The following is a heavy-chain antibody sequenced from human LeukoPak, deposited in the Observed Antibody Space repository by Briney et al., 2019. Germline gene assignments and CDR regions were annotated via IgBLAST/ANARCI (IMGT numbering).Heavy chain of an antibody. Sequence: PSETLSLTCAVYGGSFRGYYWSWIRQPPGKGLEWIGEINHSGSTNYNPSLKSRVTISVDTSKNQFSLKLSSVTAADTAVYYCARGADFWSGYYHNWFDPWGQGTLVTVSS. CDR3: ARGADFWSGYYHNWFDP. CDR1: GGSFRGYY. CDR2: INHSGST. J-gene: IGHJ5*02. V-gene: IGHV4-34*01. D-gene: IGHD3-3*01.